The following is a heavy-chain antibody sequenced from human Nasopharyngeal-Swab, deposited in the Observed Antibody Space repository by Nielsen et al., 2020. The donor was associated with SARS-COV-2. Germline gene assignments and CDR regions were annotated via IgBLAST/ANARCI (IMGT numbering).Heavy chain of an antibody. V-gene: IGHV3-21*01. CDR3: ARESSAAGLYFDY. J-gene: IGHJ4*02. Sequence: GESLKISCAASGFTFSSYSMNWVRQAPGKGLEWVSSISSSSSSYIYYADSVKGRFAISRDNAKNSLYLQMNSLRAEDTAVYYCARESSAAGLYFDYWGQGTLVTVSS. D-gene: IGHD6-13*01. CDR2: ISSSSSSYI. CDR1: GFTFSSYS.